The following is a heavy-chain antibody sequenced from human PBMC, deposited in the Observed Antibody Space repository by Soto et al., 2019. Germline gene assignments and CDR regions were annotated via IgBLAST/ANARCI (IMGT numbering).Heavy chain of an antibody. J-gene: IGHJ6*02. CDR1: GFTFSSYG. D-gene: IGHD3-10*01. CDR2: IWYDGSNK. CDR3: AKDRGSGSYAANYYYYGMDV. V-gene: IGHV3-30*02. Sequence: PGGSLRLSCAASGFTFSSYGMHWVRQAPGKGLEWVAVIWYDGSNKYYADSVKGRFTISRDNSKNTLYLQMNSLRAEDTALYYCAKDRGSGSYAANYYYYGMDVWGQGTTVTVSS.